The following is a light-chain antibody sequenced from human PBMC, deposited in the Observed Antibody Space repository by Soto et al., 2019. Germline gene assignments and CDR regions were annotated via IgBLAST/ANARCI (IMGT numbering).Light chain of an antibody. CDR2: KAS. J-gene: IGKJ2*01. V-gene: IGKV1-5*03. CDR3: QQYNSYQYT. Sequence: DIQMTQSPSTLSASVGDRVTITCRASQSISSWLAWYQQKPGKAPKLLIYKASSSEGGIPSRFSGSGSETEFTLTISSLQPEDFATHYCQQYNSYQYTFGQGTKLEIK. CDR1: QSISSW.